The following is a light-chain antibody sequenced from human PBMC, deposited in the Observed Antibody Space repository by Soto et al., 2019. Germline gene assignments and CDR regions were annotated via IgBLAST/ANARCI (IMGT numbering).Light chain of an antibody. V-gene: IGKV1-5*03. CDR3: QQYNSYSRT. CDR1: QSISSW. CDR2: KAS. Sequence: DIQMTQSPSTLSASVGDRVTITCRASQSISSWLAWYQQKPGTAPKLLIHKASSLQSGVPSRFSGSGSGTGFTLTISSLQPDDFATYYCQQYNSYSRTFGQGTKVEIK. J-gene: IGKJ1*01.